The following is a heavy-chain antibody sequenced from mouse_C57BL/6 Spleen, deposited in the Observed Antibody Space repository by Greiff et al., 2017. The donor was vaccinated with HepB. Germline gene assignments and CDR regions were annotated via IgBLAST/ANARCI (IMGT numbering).Heavy chain of an antibody. CDR1: GYTFTDYY. Sequence: EVQLQQSGPELVKPGASVKISCKASGYTFTDYYMNWVKQSHGKSLEWIGDINPNNGGTSYNQKFKGKATLTVDKSSSTAYMELRSLTSEDSAVYYCARSDYYGSSRFAYWGQGTLVTVSA. CDR3: ARSDYYGSSRFAY. D-gene: IGHD1-1*01. V-gene: IGHV1-26*01. J-gene: IGHJ3*01. CDR2: INPNNGGT.